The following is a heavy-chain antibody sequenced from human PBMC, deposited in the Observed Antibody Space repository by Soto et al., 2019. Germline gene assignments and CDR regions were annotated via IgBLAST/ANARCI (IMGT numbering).Heavy chain of an antibody. CDR3: AGDRGGRLRSRFDY. D-gene: IGHD4-17*01. V-gene: IGHV1-18*01. Sequence: ASVKVSCKASGYTFTSYGISWVRQAPGQGLEWMGWISAYNGNTNYAQKLQGRVTMTTDTSTSTAYMELRSLRSDDTAVYYCAGDRGGRLRSRFDYWGQGTLVTVSS. CDR1: GYTFTSYG. J-gene: IGHJ4*02. CDR2: ISAYNGNT.